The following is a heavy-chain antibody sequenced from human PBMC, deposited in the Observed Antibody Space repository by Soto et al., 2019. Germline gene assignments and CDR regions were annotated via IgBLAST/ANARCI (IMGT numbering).Heavy chain of an antibody. CDR3: ARGRRWQLWFLDS. CDR1: GGSVNSGSYC. CDR2: TSNSGST. V-gene: IGHV4-61*01. D-gene: IGHD5-18*01. J-gene: IGHJ4*02. Sequence: QVQLQESGPGLVKPSETLSLTCTVSGGSVNSGSYCWTWVRQSPGKGLEWIGYTSNSGSTNYNPSLDSRVTISVDTSPNQFSLKVTSVTAADTAVYYCARGRRWQLWFLDSWGQGTLVTVSS.